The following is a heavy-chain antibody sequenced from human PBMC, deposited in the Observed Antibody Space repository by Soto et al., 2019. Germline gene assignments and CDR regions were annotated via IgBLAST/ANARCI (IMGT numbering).Heavy chain of an antibody. D-gene: IGHD3-10*01. V-gene: IGHV4-61*01. CDR1: GGSVSSGSYY. J-gene: IGHJ4*02. CDR3: ASHSMVRGVIFDY. CDR2: IYYSGST. Sequence: QVQLQESGPGLVKPSETLSLTCTVSGGSVSSGSYYWSWIRQPPGKGLEWIGYIYYSGSTNYNPTRKSRVTIPVDTSKTQVSLKLSSVTAADPAVYYCASHSMVRGVIFDYWCQGTLVTVSS.